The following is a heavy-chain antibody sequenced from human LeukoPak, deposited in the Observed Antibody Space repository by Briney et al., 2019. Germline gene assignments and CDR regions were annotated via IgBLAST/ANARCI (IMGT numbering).Heavy chain of an antibody. J-gene: IGHJ4*02. V-gene: IGHV3-23*01. CDR2: ISGSGGST. D-gene: IGHD2-15*01. CDR1: GFTFSRYD. CDR3: ARGHYGYCSGGSCYYDY. Sequence: GGSLRLSCAASGFTFSRYDMSWVRQAPGKGLEWVSAISGSGGSTYYADSVKGRFTISRDNSKNTLYLQMNSLRAEDTAVYYCARGHYGYCSGGSCYYDYWGQGTLVTVSS.